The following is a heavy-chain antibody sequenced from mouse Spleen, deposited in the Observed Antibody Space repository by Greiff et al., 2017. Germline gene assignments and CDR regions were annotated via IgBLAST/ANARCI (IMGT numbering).Heavy chain of an antibody. Sequence: VQLQQSGAELVKPGASVKVSCKASGYTFTSYCMHWVKQRPGQGLEWIGRIHPSDSDTNSNPKFKGKATLTVDKSSSTAYMQLSSLTSEDSAVYYCAMHLTGTFAMDYWGQGTSVTVPS. CDR2: IHPSDSDT. V-gene: IGHV1-74*01. CDR3: AMHLTGTFAMDY. J-gene: IGHJ4*01. CDR1: GYTFTSYC. D-gene: IGHD4-1*01.